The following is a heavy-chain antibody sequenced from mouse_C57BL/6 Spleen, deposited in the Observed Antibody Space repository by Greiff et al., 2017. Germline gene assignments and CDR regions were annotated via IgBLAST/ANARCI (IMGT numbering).Heavy chain of an antibody. Sequence: VQLQQSGAELVKPGASVKLSCKASGYTFTSYWMQWVKQRPGQGLEWIGEIDPSDSYTNYNQKFKGKATLTVDTSSSTAYMQLSSLTSEDSAVYYCARRGIYYDYDVRAYWGQGTLVTVSA. CDR3: ARRGIYYDYDVRAY. CDR1: GYTFTSYW. J-gene: IGHJ3*01. D-gene: IGHD2-4*01. V-gene: IGHV1-50*01. CDR2: IDPSDSYT.